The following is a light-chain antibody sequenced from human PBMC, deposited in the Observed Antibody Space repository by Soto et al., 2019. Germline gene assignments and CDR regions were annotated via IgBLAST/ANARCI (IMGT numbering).Light chain of an antibody. CDR1: QSVSGY. J-gene: IGKJ4*01. CDR2: DAS. Sequence: EIVLTQSPATLSLSPGERATLSCRASQSVSGYLAWYQQKAGQAPRLLIYDASNRATGIPARFSGSGYGTDFTLSISSLDPEDFAVYYCQQRSNWVTFGGGTKVEIK. V-gene: IGKV3-11*01. CDR3: QQRSNWVT.